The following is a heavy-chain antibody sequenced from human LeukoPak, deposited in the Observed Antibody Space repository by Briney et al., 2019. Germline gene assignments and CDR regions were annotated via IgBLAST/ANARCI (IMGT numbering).Heavy chain of an antibody. J-gene: IGHJ6*03. D-gene: IGHD6-13*01. Sequence: ASVKVSCKASGYTFTGFYMHWVRQAPGQGLEWMGWINPNSGGTNYAQKFQGRVTMTRDTSISTAYMELSRLRSDDTAVYHCARDRGAAASYYYMDVWGKGTTVTVSS. V-gene: IGHV1-2*02. CDR3: ARDRGAAASYYYMDV. CDR1: GYTFTGFY. CDR2: INPNSGGT.